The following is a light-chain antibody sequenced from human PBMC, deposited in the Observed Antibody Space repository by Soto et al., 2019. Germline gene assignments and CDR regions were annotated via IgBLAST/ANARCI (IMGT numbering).Light chain of an antibody. J-gene: IGKJ4*01. CDR2: DAS. CDR3: QQRSDWLT. Sequence: EIVLTQSPATLSLSPGERATLSCRASRSVSNYLAWYQQKPGQAPRLLIYDASNRASVIPARFSGSGSGTDFTLTISSLEPEDFAVYYCQQRSDWLTFGGGTKVEIK. V-gene: IGKV3-11*01. CDR1: RSVSNY.